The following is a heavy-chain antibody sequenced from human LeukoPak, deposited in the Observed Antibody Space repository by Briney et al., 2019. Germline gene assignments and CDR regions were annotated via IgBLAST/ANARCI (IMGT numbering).Heavy chain of an antibody. V-gene: IGHV4-30-4*08. Sequence: SQTLSLTCTVSAGSISSGDYYWSWIRQPPGKGLEWIGYIYYSGSTYYNPSLKSRVTISVDTSKNQFSLKLSSVTAADTAVYYCARVNFWSGYYDPSSDWFDPWGQGTLVTVSS. CDR2: IYYSGST. J-gene: IGHJ5*02. CDR3: ARVNFWSGYYDPSSDWFDP. CDR1: AGSISSGDYY. D-gene: IGHD3-3*01.